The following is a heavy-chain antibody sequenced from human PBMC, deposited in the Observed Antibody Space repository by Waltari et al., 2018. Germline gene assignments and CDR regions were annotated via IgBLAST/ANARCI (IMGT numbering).Heavy chain of an antibody. D-gene: IGHD3-3*01. CDR2: IYYSGRT. V-gene: IGHV4-59*01. Sequence: QVQLQESGTGLVKPSETLSLTCTVSGGSISSYYWSWLRQPPGKGLEWIGYIYYSGRTNYNPSLNSRVTISVDTSKNQFSLKLSSVTAADTAVYYCARSVKVSRGFDFWSGYWFDYWGQGTLVTVSS. CDR3: ARSVKVSRGFDFWSGYWFDY. J-gene: IGHJ4*02. CDR1: GGSISSYY.